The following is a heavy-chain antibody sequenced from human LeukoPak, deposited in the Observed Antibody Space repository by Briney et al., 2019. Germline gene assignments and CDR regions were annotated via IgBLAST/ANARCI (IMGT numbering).Heavy chain of an antibody. CDR1: GFTFSNAW. CDR2: IKTEADGGTA. J-gene: IGHJ5*02. Sequence: GGSLRLSCTASGFTFSNAWMSWVRQAPGKGLEWVGRIKTEADGGTADYAAPVQGRFIISRDDSKNTLYLHMNSLKTDDTGVYYCAGDGFPPNWFDPWGQGNLVTVSS. CDR3: AGDGFPPNWFDP. V-gene: IGHV3-15*01. D-gene: IGHD5-24*01.